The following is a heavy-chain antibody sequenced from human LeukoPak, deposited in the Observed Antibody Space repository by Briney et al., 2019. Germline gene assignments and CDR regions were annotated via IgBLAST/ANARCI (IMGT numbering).Heavy chain of an antibody. CDR3: ARQTAEVSSFDY. CDR1: GGSISSSSYY. CDR2: IYYSGST. Sequence: SETLSLTCTVSGGSISSSSYYWGWIRQPPGKGLEWIASIYYSGSTYYNPSLKSRVTISVDTSKNQFSLKLSSVTAADTAVYYCARQTAEVSSFDYWGQGTLVTVSS. D-gene: IGHD1-14*01. J-gene: IGHJ4*02. V-gene: IGHV4-39*01.